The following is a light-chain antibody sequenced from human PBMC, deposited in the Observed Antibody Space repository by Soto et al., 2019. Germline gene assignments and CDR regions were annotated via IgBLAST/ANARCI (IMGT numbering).Light chain of an antibody. CDR3: QQVSGYPLN. CDR2: AAS. CDR1: QNVNKW. V-gene: IGKV1-5*01. J-gene: IGKJ4*01. Sequence: DLQMTQSPSTMSASVGDRVPITCRASQNVNKWLAWYQQGPGKAPKLLIYAASTLQSGVPSRFSGSASGTEFTLTISSLQPEDFATYYCQQVSGYPLNFGGGTKVDI.